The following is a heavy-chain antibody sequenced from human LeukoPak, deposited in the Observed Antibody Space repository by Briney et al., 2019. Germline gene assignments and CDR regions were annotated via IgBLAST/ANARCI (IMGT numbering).Heavy chain of an antibody. Sequence: GGSLRLSCAASGFTFSSYWMSWVRQAPGKGLEWVANIKQDGSEKYYVDSVKGRFTISRDNAKNSLYLQMNSLRAEDTAVYYCARITIFGVEDAFDIWGQGTMVTVSS. V-gene: IGHV3-7*01. D-gene: IGHD3-3*01. CDR3: ARITIFGVEDAFDI. CDR1: GFTFSSYW. CDR2: IKQDGSEK. J-gene: IGHJ3*02.